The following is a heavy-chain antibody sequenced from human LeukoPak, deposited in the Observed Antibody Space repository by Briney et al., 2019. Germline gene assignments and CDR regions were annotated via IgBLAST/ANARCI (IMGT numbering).Heavy chain of an antibody. J-gene: IGHJ4*02. CDR3: ARDPDYGSGSFDY. CDR1: GLTVSGNY. CDR2: IYSGGST. V-gene: IGHV3-66*01. Sequence: GGTLRLSCAASGLTVSGNYMSWVRQAPGKGLEWVSGIYSGGSTYYADSVKSRFTISRDNSKNTLSLQMNTLRAADTAVYYCARDPDYGSGSFDYWVQGTLVTVSS. D-gene: IGHD3-10*01.